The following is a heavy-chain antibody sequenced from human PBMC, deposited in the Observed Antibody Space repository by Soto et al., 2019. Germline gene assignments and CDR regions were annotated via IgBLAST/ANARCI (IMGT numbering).Heavy chain of an antibody. D-gene: IGHD3-3*01. V-gene: IGHV3-7*01. Sequence: EVQLVESGGGLVHLGGSRRLSCAASGFTFSSYWMTWVRQAPGKGLEWVANIKHDGSEKYYVDSVKGRFTISRDNARNSVFVEMKSLRAEDTAVYSCVRGGHDFWSAYSGSLSQSYGLDVWGQGTMVTVSS. CDR2: IKHDGSEK. CDR1: GFTFSSYW. CDR3: VRGGHDFWSAYSGSLSQSYGLDV. J-gene: IGHJ6*02.